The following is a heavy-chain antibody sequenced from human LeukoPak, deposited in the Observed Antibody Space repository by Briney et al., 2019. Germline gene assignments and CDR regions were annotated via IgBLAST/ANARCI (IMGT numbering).Heavy chain of an antibody. J-gene: IGHJ4*02. CDR3: ATSTKVVRPDSWDS. CDR1: GGSFDGYS. D-gene: IGHD4-11*01. CDR2: INLGGST. Sequence: SETLSLTCAISGGSFDGYSWSWIRQSPGEGLEWIGEINLGGSTNYNPSLKSRVTMTIDTSKREVSLKLTSVTAADTSIYFCATSTKVVRPDSWDSWGQGTLVSVSS. V-gene: IGHV4-34*01.